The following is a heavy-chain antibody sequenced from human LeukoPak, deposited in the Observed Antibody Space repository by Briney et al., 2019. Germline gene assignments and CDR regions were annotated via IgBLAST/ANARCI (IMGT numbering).Heavy chain of an antibody. CDR3: ARDYSGYGNAFDI. CDR2: INPNSGGT. V-gene: IGHV1-2*02. D-gene: IGHD5-12*01. Sequence: AASVKVSCKASGYTFTGYYMHWVRQAPGQGLEWMGWINPNSGGTNYAQKFQGRVTMTRDTSISTAYMELSRLRSDDTAVYYCARDYSGYGNAFDIWGQGTMVTVSS. CDR1: GYTFTGYY. J-gene: IGHJ3*02.